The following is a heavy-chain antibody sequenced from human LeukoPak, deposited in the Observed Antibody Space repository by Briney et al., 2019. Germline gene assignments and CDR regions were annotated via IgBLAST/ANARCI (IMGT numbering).Heavy chain of an antibody. CDR1: GGSISSGSYY. J-gene: IGHJ6*03. CDR3: ARAPVGPAVTDHYYYYYYMDV. V-gene: IGHV4-61*02. Sequence: TSQTLSLTCTVSGGSISSGSYYWSWIRQPAGKGLEWIGRIYTSGSTNYDPSLKSRVTISVDTSKNQFSLKLSSVTAADTAVYYCARAPVGPAVTDHYYYYYYMDVWGKGTTVTVSS. CDR2: IYTSGST. D-gene: IGHD4-11*01.